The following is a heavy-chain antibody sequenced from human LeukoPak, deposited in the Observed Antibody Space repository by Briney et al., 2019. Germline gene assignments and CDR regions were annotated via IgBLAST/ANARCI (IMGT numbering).Heavy chain of an antibody. CDR2: IIPIFGTT. J-gene: IGHJ6*03. CDR3: ARDRTYSYGLHYYYYYMDV. V-gene: IGHV1-69*13. Sequence: GASVKVSCKASGYTFTSYAISWVRQAPGQGLEWMGGIIPIFGTTKYAQKFQGRVTITADESTSTAYMELSSLRSEDTAVYYCARDRTYSYGLHYYYYYMDVWGKGTTVTISS. D-gene: IGHD5-18*01. CDR1: GYTFTSYA.